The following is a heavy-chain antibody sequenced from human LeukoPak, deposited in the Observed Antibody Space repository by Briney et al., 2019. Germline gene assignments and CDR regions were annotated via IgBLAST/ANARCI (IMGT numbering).Heavy chain of an antibody. J-gene: IGHJ6*02. CDR3: ARAGGPHTVDV. V-gene: IGHV3-66*01. CDR1: GFTVSSNY. D-gene: IGHD2-8*02. Sequence: GGSLRLSCAASGFTVSSNYMSWVRQAPGKGLEWVSVIYSGGSTYYADSVKGRFTISRDNSKNTLYLQMNSLRVEDTAVYYCARAGGPHTVDVWGQGTTVIVSS. CDR2: IYSGGST.